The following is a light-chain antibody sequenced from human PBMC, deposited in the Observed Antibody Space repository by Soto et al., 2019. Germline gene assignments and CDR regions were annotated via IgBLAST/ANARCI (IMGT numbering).Light chain of an antibody. CDR3: QQYHNWPPWT. V-gene: IGKV3-15*01. J-gene: IGKJ1*01. CDR2: GAS. CDR1: QSISSH. Sequence: EIVMTQSPATLSVSPGERVTLSCRAIQSISSHLAWYQQKPGQAPRLLMYGASTRATGIPARFSGSGSGTDFTLTISSLQSEDFAVYFCQQYHNWPPWTFGQGTKVDIK.